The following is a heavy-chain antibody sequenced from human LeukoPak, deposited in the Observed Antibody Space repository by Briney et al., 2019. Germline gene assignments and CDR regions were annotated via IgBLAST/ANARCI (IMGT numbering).Heavy chain of an antibody. D-gene: IGHD2-15*01. CDR1: GFTFSGSA. V-gene: IGHV3-73*01. CDR2: IRSKANSYAT. Sequence: GGPLRLSCAASGFTFSGSAMHWVRQASGKGLEWVGRIRSKANSYATPYPASVKGRFTISRDDSKNTAYLQMNSLKPEDTAVYYCTRHGGIGGFDYWGQGTLVSVSS. J-gene: IGHJ4*02. CDR3: TRHGGIGGFDY.